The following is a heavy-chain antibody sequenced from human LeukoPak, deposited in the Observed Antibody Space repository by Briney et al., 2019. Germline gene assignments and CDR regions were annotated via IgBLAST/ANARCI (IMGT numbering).Heavy chain of an antibody. V-gene: IGHV1-46*01. CDR2: INPSGGST. J-gene: IGHJ4*02. CDR1: GYTFTSYY. Sequence: ASVKVSCKASGYTFTSYYMHWVRQAPGQGLEWMGIINPSGGSTSYAQKFQGRVTMTRDTSTGTVYMELSSLRSKDTAVYYCARDKQQLVVLDYWGQGTLVTVSS. CDR3: ARDKQQLVVLDY. D-gene: IGHD6-6*01.